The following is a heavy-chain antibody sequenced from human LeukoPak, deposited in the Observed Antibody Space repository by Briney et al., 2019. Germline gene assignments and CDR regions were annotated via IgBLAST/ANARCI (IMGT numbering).Heavy chain of an antibody. D-gene: IGHD3-22*01. CDR1: RYTFNSSY. Sequence: GASVKVSCKASRYTFNSSYMHWVRQAPGQGLEWMGIINPSDDSTRYAQKFQGRVTMTKDTSTNTVYMHLSSLSSDVTAVYYCARAYYESSAYRHAVYFDYWGQGTLVTVSS. V-gene: IGHV1-46*02. CDR3: ARAYYESSAYRHAVYFDY. CDR2: INPSDDST. J-gene: IGHJ4*02.